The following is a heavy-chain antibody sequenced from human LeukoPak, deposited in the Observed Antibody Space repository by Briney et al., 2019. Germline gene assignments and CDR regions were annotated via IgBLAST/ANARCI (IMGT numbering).Heavy chain of an antibody. J-gene: IGHJ5*02. CDR3: ARSRGGFGDYGSWFDP. CDR1: GGSLSSYF. CDR2: IHNSATT. D-gene: IGHD4-17*01. Sequence: SETLSFTCTVSGGSLSSYFWSWIRQPPGKGLEWIGYIHNSATTNCNPSLKSRVTISLDTAKNQFSLKLTSVTAADTAVYFCARSRGGFGDYGSWFDPWGQGTLVTVSS. V-gene: IGHV4-59*12.